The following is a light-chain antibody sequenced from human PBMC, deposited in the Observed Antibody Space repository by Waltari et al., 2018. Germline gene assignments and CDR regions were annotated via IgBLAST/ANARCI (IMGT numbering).Light chain of an antibody. CDR3: QTGSHGTWV. J-gene: IGLJ3*02. CDR1: SGHSTNV. Sequence: QLVLTQSPSASAPLGASVKLTCTLSSGHSTNVIAWLQKRPEKGPRYLMKVNSDGSHNKGDEIPDRFSGSSSGAERYLTISSLQAEDEADYYCQTGSHGTWVFGGGTKLTVL. V-gene: IGLV4-69*01. CDR2: VNSDGSH.